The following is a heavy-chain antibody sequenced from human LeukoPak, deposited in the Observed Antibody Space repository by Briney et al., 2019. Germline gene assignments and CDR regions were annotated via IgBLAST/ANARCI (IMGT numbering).Heavy chain of an antibody. V-gene: IGHV3-7*01. D-gene: IGHD1-14*01. Sequence: GSLRLSCAASGFTFSGHWMSWVRQAPGKGLEWVANISQGGSDKYYVDSVKGRFTISRDNANNLLYLQMNSLRGEDTAVYYCTRDRSRAEDDWGQGTLVTVSS. CDR1: GFTFSGHW. CDR3: TRDRSRAEDD. CDR2: ISQGGSDK. J-gene: IGHJ4*02.